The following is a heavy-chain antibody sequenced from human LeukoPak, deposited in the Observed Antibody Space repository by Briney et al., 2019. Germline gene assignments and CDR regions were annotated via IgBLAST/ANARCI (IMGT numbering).Heavy chain of an antibody. CDR1: GYTLTELS. CDR3: ATESGSYGYSWFDP. J-gene: IGHJ5*02. V-gene: IGHV1-24*01. Sequence: GASVKVSCKVSGYTLTELSMHWVRQAPGKGLEWMGGFDPEDGETIYAQKFQGRVTMTEDTSTDTAYMELSSLRSEDTAVYYCATESGSYGYSWFDPWGQGALVTVSS. D-gene: IGHD5-18*01. CDR2: FDPEDGET.